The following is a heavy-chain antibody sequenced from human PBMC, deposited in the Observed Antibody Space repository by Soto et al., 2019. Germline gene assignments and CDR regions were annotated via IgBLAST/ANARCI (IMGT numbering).Heavy chain of an antibody. CDR1: GFTFSSYA. CDR2: ISGSGGRT. CDR3: AKEGYDSGWYWDS. V-gene: IGHV3-23*01. J-gene: IGHJ4*02. Sequence: GGSVRLSCAASGFTFSSYAMSLVRQAPGKRLEWVSAISGSGGRTYYADSVKGRFTISRDNSHNTLYLQMNSVRAEDTAVYYGAKEGYDSGWYWDSWGQGTMGTVAA. D-gene: IGHD6-19*01.